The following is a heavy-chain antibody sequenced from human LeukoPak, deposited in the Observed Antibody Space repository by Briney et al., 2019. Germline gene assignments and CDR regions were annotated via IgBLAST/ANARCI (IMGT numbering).Heavy chain of an antibody. CDR2: ITSSGRYI. CDR3: AELGITMIGGV. CDR1: GFTFSSYG. D-gene: IGHD3-10*02. V-gene: IGHV3-21*01. Sequence: GGSLRLSCAASGFTFSSYGMSWVRQAPGKGLEWVSSITSSGRYIYYADSVKGRFTISRDNSENSLYLQMNSLRAEDTAVYYCAELGITMIGGVWGKGTTVTISS. J-gene: IGHJ6*04.